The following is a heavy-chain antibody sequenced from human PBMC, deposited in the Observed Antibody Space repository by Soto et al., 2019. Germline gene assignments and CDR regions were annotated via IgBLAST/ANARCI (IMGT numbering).Heavy chain of an antibody. CDR3: AGGTYSLRLGY. D-gene: IGHD4-4*01. Sequence: QVQLEQSGAEVKKPGSSVKVSCKASGGTYSSYVISWVRQAPGQGLEWMGGIIPILGSTNYAQKFQGRVTITADEFTSTAYMELSILISDDTAVYYCAGGTYSLRLGYWGQGTQVTVSS. V-gene: IGHV1-69*01. CDR1: GGTYSSYV. CDR2: IIPILGST. J-gene: IGHJ4*02.